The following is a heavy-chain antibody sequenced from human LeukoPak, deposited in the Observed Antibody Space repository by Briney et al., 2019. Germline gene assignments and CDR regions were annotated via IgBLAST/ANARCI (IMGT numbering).Heavy chain of an antibody. V-gene: IGHV3-23*01. CDR3: AKDGGLWVSAHWGDS. J-gene: IGHJ4*02. Sequence: GGSPRLSCTASGFTFSSYTMTWVRQAPGKGLKWVSTITTGDGNTYYADSVKGRFTVSRDDSKNTLYLQMNSLRAEDTAVYYCAKDGGLWVSAHWGDSWGRGTLVTVSS. CDR2: ITTGDGNT. CDR1: GFTFSSYT. D-gene: IGHD7-27*01.